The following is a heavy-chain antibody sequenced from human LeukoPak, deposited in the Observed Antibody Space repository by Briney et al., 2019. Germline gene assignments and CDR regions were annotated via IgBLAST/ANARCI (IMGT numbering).Heavy chain of an antibody. Sequence: GGSLRLSCAASGFTVSSKYMNWVRQAPGKGLEWVSVIYSGGSTNYADSVKGRFTISRDNSKDTLYLQMNSLRAEDTAVYYCAWSSIAVAALLDYWGQGTLVTVSS. CDR2: IYSGGST. V-gene: IGHV3-66*01. CDR1: GFTVSSKY. D-gene: IGHD6-19*01. J-gene: IGHJ4*02. CDR3: AWSSIAVAALLDY.